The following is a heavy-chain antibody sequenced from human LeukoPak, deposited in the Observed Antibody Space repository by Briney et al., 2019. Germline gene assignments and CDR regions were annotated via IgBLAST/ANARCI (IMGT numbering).Heavy chain of an antibody. CDR3: ARDVVRAVAGFIDY. CDR2: ISSSGSYI. D-gene: IGHD6-19*01. Sequence: PGGSLRLSCAASGFTFSSYSMNWVRQAPGKGLEWVSSISSSGSYIYYADSVKGRFTISRDNAKNSLYLQMNSLRAEDTAVYYCARDVVRAVAGFIDYWGQGTLVTVSS. CDR1: GFTFSSYS. J-gene: IGHJ4*02. V-gene: IGHV3-21*01.